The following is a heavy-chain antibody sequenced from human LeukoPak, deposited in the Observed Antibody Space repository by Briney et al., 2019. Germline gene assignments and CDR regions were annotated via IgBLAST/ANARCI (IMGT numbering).Heavy chain of an antibody. CDR3: ARGYGGIYYYYMDV. V-gene: IGHV4-34*01. Sequence: PSETLSLTCAVCGGSFSGYYWSRIRQPPGMGLEWIGEINHSGSTNYNPSLKSRVTISVDTSKNQFSLTLSSVTAADTAVYYCARGYGGIYYYYMDVWAKGTTVTVSS. D-gene: IGHD3-16*01. CDR1: GGSFSGYY. CDR2: INHSGST. J-gene: IGHJ6*03.